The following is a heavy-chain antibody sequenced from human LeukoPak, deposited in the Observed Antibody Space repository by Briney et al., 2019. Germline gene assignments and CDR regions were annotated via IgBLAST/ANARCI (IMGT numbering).Heavy chain of an antibody. J-gene: IGHJ6*03. Sequence: SETLSLTCAVYGGSFSDYFWSWIRQPPDKGLELIGEISHSGSANYNPSLKSRVTISVDTSKNQFSLKLSSVTAADTAVYYCARRVKVHYVGWFGEDNYHSYMDVWAKGNPVTVSS. CDR1: GGSFSDYF. CDR3: ARRVKVHYVGWFGEDNYHSYMDV. CDR2: ISHSGSA. D-gene: IGHD3-10*01. V-gene: IGHV4-34*01.